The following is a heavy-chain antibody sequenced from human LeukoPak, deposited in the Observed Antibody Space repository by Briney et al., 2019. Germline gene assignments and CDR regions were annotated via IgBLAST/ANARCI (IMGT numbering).Heavy chain of an antibody. CDR1: GFNLSSYS. CDR2: ISSSSSYI. Sequence: GGSLRLSWAASGFNLSSYSMTWVRQAPGKGLEWVSSISSSSSYIYYADSVKGRFTISRDSAKNSLYLQMNSLRAEDTAVYYCARGTYYYDSSGYYYDLLDHWGQGTLVTVSS. V-gene: IGHV3-21*01. J-gene: IGHJ4*02. CDR3: ARGTYYYDSSGYYYDLLDH. D-gene: IGHD3-22*01.